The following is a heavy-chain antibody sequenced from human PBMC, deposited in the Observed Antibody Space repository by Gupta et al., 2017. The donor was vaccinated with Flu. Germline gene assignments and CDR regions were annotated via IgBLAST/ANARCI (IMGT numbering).Heavy chain of an antibody. CDR3: ARGHWDS. V-gene: IGHV3-48*03. J-gene: IGHJ4*02. CDR1: GVTLSDHE. CDR2: LSCRDDP. Sequence: EVQLGESRGGLVLPGGSLRISCAASGVTLSDHEVSWVRQAPGKAVERVSFLSCRDDPYYIESVKGRFTISRDSAKNSVYLQMDSLRAEDTALYFCARGHWDSWGQGTLVTVSS.